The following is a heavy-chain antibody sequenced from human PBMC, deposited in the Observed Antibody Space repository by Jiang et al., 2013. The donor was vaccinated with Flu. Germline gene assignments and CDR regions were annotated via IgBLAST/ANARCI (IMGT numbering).Heavy chain of an antibody. CDR2: IMTDGSYT. CDR3: VLGGSSWSNDGFDA. CDR1: GFTFRSYW. J-gene: IGHJ3*01. D-gene: IGHD6-13*01. Sequence: QLVESGGGLVQPGGSLRLSCEASGFTFRSYWMHWIRQPPGKGLVWVSRIMTDGSYTNYVDSVKGRFTISRDNAKSTLYLQMNSLTVEDTAVYYCVLGGSSWSNDGFDAWGQGTMVTVSS. V-gene: IGHV3-74*01.